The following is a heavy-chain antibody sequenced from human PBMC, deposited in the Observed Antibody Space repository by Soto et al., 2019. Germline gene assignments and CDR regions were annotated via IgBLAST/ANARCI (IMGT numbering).Heavy chain of an antibody. D-gene: IGHD3-3*01. CDR3: ARGRRPPRPIHS. CDR2: ISSDSSSI. V-gene: IGHV3-21*01. Sequence: PGGSLRLSCAASGFTFSRHSMNWVRQAPGKGLEWVSSISSDSSSIYYADSVKGRFTISRDNAKNSLFLQMNSLRAEDTAVYYFARGRRPPRPIHSSGPATLLTVSS. CDR1: GFTFSRHS. J-gene: IGHJ4*02.